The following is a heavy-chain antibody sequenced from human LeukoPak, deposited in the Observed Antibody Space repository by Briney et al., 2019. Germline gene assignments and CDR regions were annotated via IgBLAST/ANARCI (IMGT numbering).Heavy chain of an antibody. CDR1: GYTFTGYY. CDR2: INPNSGGT. J-gene: IGHJ4*02. CDR3: ATATLGYCSGGSCGGDY. Sequence: GASVKLSCKASGYTFTGYYMHWVRQAPGQGLEWMGWINPNSGGTNYAQKFQGRVTMTRDTSISTAYMELSRLRSDDTAVYYCATATLGYCSGGSCGGDYWGQGTLVTVSS. V-gene: IGHV1-2*02. D-gene: IGHD2-15*01.